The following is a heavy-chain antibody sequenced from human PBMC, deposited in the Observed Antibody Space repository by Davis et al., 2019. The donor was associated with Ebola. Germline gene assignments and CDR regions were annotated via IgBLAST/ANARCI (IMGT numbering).Heavy chain of an antibody. CDR2: INAGNGNT. Sequence: SVKVSCKASGYTFTSYAMHWVRQAPGQRLEWMGWINAGNGNTKYSQKFQGRVTITRDTSASTAYMELSSLRSEDTAVYYWARDRLAAPFDYWGQGTLVTVSS. CDR1: GYTFTSYA. V-gene: IGHV1-3*01. CDR3: ARDRLAAPFDY. J-gene: IGHJ4*02. D-gene: IGHD6-13*01.